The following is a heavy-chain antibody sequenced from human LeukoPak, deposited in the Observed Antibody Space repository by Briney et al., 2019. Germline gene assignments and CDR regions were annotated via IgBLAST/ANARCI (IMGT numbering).Heavy chain of an antibody. CDR2: ISGSGGST. V-gene: IGHV3-23*01. Sequence: GGSLRLSCAASGFTFSSYAMTWVRQAPGKGLEWVSGISGSGGSTYYADSVKGRFTISRDNSKNTLYLQMNSLRAEDTAVYYCAKERRGENVWGSYRDAFDMRGQGTMVTVSS. D-gene: IGHD3-16*02. J-gene: IGHJ3*02. CDR1: GFTFSSYA. CDR3: AKERRGENVWGSYRDAFDM.